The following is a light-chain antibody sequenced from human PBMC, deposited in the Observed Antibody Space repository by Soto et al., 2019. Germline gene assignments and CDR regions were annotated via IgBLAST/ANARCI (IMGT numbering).Light chain of an antibody. CDR2: WAF. J-gene: IGKJ1*01. V-gene: IGKV4-1*01. CDR1: QNILSSSNNKNY. CDR3: QQYYSTPET. Sequence: DIVMTQSPDSLAVSLGERATIHCKSSQNILSSSNNKNYLAWYQQRPGQPPQLLMYWAFTRESGVPERFTGGGSGTDFTLTISTLQAEDVAVYYCQQYYSTPETFGQGTKVEVK.